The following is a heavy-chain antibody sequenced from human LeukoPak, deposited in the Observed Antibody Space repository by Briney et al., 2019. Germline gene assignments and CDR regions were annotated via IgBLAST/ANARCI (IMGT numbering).Heavy chain of an antibody. CDR1: GFTVGSNS. V-gene: IGHV3-53*01. Sequence: GGSLRLSCTVSGFTVGSNSMSWVRQAPGKGPEWVSFIYSGGNTHYSDSVKGRFTISRDNSKNTLYLQMNSLRAEDTAVYYCARRAGDYSHPYDYWGQGTLVTVSS. CDR3: ARRAGDYSHPYDY. CDR2: IYSGGNT. D-gene: IGHD3-22*01. J-gene: IGHJ4*02.